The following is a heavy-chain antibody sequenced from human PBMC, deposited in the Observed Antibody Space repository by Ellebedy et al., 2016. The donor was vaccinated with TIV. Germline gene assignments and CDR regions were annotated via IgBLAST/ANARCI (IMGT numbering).Heavy chain of an antibody. J-gene: IGHJ6*02. Sequence: SETLSLXXTVSGGSISSSSYYWGWIRQPPGKGLEWIGSIYYSGSTYYNPSLKSRVTISVDTSKNQFSLKLSSVTAADTAVYYCARIFAVAARPWGRPYYYYGMDVWGQGTTVTVSS. V-gene: IGHV4-39*01. CDR2: IYYSGST. D-gene: IGHD6-6*01. CDR1: GGSISSSSYY. CDR3: ARIFAVAARPWGRPYYYYGMDV.